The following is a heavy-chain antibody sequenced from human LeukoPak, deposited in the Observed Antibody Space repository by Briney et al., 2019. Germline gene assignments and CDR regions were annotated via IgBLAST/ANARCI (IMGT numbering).Heavy chain of an antibody. CDR1: GGTFNNSA. CDR2: IMPLFGTA. CDR3: ARDVHGDYGSGWFDP. D-gene: IGHD4-17*01. V-gene: IGHV1-69*05. J-gene: IGHJ5*02. Sequence: SVKVSCKTSGGTFNNSAISWVRQAPGQGLEWLGGIMPLFGTAGYAQKFQGRVTITKDEYTKTVYLELTSLTSDDTAVYYCARDVHGDYGSGWFDPWGQGTLVSVSS.